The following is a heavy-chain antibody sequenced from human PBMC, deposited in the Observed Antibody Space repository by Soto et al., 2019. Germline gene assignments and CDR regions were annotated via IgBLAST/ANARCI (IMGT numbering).Heavy chain of an antibody. D-gene: IGHD3-16*01. J-gene: IGHJ4*02. CDR2: IYSGGIT. CDR3: ARDPWAADY. Sequence: EVQLVESGGGLVQPGGSLRLSCAASGFTVSTKYMSWVRQAPGKGLAWVSVIYSGGITFYADSVRGRFTLSRDNSKNTVNLQMNSLRAEDTAVYYCARDPWAADYWGQGTLVNVSS. V-gene: IGHV3-66*01. CDR1: GFTVSTKY.